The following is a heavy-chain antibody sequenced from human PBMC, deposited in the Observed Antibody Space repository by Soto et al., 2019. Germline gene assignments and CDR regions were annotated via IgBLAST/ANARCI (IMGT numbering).Heavy chain of an antibody. D-gene: IGHD1-20*01. CDR1: GFTFSDHY. J-gene: IGHJ3*02. Sequence: EVQLAESGGGLVQPGGSLRLSCAACGFTFSDHYMDWVRQAPGKGLEWVGRTRDKAHRYTTEYAAAVKGRFTISRDDSKNSLYLQMNSLRSEDAAVYYCGRRDNRTDGVYASDMWGQGPMVTVSS. CDR3: GRRDNRTDGVYASDM. CDR2: TRDKAHRYTT. V-gene: IGHV3-72*01.